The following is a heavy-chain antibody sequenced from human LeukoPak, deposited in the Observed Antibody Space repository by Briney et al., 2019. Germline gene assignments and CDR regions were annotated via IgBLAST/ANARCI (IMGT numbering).Heavy chain of an antibody. CDR3: ARKYCDGDCYLT. D-gene: IGHD2-21*02. CDR1: GYSFANYW. J-gene: IGHJ5*02. CDR2: IYPRDSDT. Sequence: GESLKISCKGSGYSFANYWIGWVRQMPGRGLEWMGIIYPRDSDTRYSPSFQGQVTISADKSINTAYLQWSSLKASDTAMYYCARKYCDGDCYLTWGQGTLVTVFS. V-gene: IGHV5-51*01.